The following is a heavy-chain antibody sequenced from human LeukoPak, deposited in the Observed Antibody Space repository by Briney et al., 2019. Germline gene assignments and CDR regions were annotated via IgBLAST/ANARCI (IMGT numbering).Heavy chain of an antibody. CDR3: AKGASHDTVDWFDP. V-gene: IGHV3-23*01. J-gene: IGHJ5*02. CDR2: LTSSDGAA. CDR1: GFSFSSYT. D-gene: IGHD5-18*01. Sequence: GGSQRLSCTASGFSFSSYTMMWVRQAPGKGLEWVSTLTSSDGAAYYADSVKGRFSISRDNSKDTLYLQMNSLGPEDTAVYHCAKGASHDTVDWFDPWGQGTLVSVSS.